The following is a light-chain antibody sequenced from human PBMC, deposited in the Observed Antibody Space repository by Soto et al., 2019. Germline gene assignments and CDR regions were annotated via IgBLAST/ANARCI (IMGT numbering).Light chain of an antibody. J-gene: IGKJ4*01. CDR2: DAS. Sequence: IRMDHYTSALCSSVGESRTITCRASQSIGKWLAWYQQKPGKAPKLLIYDASNLETGVPSRFSGSGSGTDFTFTFSSLQPEDIATYYRQQYDNLSLTIGGGTKVDIK. CDR3: QQYDNLSLT. CDR1: QSIGKW. V-gene: IGKV1-33*01.